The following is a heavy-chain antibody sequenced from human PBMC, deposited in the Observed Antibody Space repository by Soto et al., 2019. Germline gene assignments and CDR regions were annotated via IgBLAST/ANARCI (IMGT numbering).Heavy chain of an antibody. Sequence: QVQLVESGGGVVQPGRSLRLSCVASGFTFSTYGMHWVRQAPGKGLEWVAVIWYDGSNKYYADSVKGQFTISRDNSKNTLYLQMNSLRAEDTAVYYCARDREYYDFLAGPRGYWGQGTLVTVSS. CDR2: IWYDGSNK. J-gene: IGHJ4*02. CDR3: ARDREYYDFLAGPRGY. V-gene: IGHV3-33*01. CDR1: GFTFSTYG. D-gene: IGHD3-9*01.